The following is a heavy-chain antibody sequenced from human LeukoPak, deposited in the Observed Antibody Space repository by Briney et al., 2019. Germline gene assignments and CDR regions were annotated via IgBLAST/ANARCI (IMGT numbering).Heavy chain of an antibody. Sequence: GGSLRLSCAASGFTFSSYAMSWVRQAPGKGLEWVSAISGSGGSTYYADSVKGRFTISRDNSKNTLYLQMNGLRAEDTAVYYCAKEVPYSSGWYRGYYFDYWGQGTLVTVSS. CDR3: AKEVPYSSGWYRGYYFDY. CDR2: ISGSGGST. CDR1: GFTFSSYA. D-gene: IGHD6-19*01. J-gene: IGHJ4*02. V-gene: IGHV3-23*01.